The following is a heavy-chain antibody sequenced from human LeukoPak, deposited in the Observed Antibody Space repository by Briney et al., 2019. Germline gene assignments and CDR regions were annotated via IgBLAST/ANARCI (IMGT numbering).Heavy chain of an antibody. CDR3: ARPTVTPVGWFDP. D-gene: IGHD4-17*01. J-gene: IGHJ5*02. Sequence: PGGSLRLSCAVSGFTISSYGMSWVRQAPGKGVEWVSALSGGDDSTYYADSVKGRFTISKDNSKNTLYLQMNSLRAEDTAVYYCARPTVTPVGWFDPWGQGTLVTVSS. CDR1: GFTISSYG. V-gene: IGHV3-23*01. CDR2: LSGGDDST.